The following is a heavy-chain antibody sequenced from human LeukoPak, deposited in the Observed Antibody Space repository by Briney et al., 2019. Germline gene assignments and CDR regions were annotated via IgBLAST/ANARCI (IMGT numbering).Heavy chain of an antibody. D-gene: IGHD6-19*01. CDR3: ARDGYSSGWYPVGNY. V-gene: IGHV3-48*04. CDR1: GFTFSSYS. J-gene: IGHJ4*02. CDR2: ISSSSSTI. Sequence: WGSLRLSCAASGFTFSSYSMNWVRQAPGKGLEWVSYISSSSSTIYYADSVKGRFTISRDNAKNSLYLQMNSLRAEDTAVYYCARDGYSSGWYPVGNYWGQGTLVTVSS.